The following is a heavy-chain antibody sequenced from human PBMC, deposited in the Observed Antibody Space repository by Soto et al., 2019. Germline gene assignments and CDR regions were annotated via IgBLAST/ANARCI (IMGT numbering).Heavy chain of an antibody. V-gene: IGHV3-33*01. CDR1: GFTFSRHG. CDR2: IWYDGSNK. Sequence: GGSLRLSCAASGFTFSRHGMHWVRQAPGKGLEWVAVIWYDGSNKYYADSVKGRFTISRDNSKNTLYVQMSSLRAEDTAVYYCARLLRGIAVDGSRTYYYYGMDVWGQGTTVTVSS. CDR3: ARLLRGIAVDGSRTYYYYGMDV. J-gene: IGHJ6*02. D-gene: IGHD6-19*01.